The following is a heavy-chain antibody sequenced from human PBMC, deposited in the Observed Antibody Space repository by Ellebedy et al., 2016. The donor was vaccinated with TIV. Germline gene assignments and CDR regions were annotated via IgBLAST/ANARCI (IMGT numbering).Heavy chain of an antibody. J-gene: IGHJ5*02. V-gene: IGHV3-64D*09. CDR2: ISSNGVTT. CDR1: GFTFSSYA. CDR3: VKAWHSSSWYSNWFDP. Sequence: GESLKISCSVSGFTFSSYAMHWVRQAPGKGLQYVSAISSNGVTTDYADSVDGRFTISRDNSKKTLYLQMRSLRPEDTAVYYCVKAWHSSSWYSNWFDPWGQGTLVIVSS. D-gene: IGHD6-13*01.